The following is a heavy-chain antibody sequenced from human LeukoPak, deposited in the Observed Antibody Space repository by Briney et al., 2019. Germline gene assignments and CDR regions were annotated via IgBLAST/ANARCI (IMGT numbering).Heavy chain of an antibody. V-gene: IGHV3-30*18. CDR1: GFTFSSYG. CDR2: ISYDGSNK. D-gene: IGHD2-15*01. CDR3: AKPPIGCSGGSCYAGLDY. Sequence: PGGSLRLSCAASGFTFSSYGMHWVRQAPGKGLEWVAVISYDGSNKYYADSVKGRFTISRDNPKNTLYLQMNSLRAEDTAVYYCAKPPIGCSGGSCYAGLDYWGQGTLVTVSS. J-gene: IGHJ4*02.